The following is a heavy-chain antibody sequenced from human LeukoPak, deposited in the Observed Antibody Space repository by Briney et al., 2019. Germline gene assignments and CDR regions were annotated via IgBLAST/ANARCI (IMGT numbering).Heavy chain of an antibody. CDR1: GFTVSSNY. Sequence: PGGSLRLSCAASGFTVSSNYMNWVRQAPGKGLEWVSVVSSGGSTYYADSVKGRFIISRDNSKNTLYLQMNSLRADDTAVYYCARASTFLGAFDIWGQGTMIAVSS. J-gene: IGHJ3*02. CDR3: ARASTFLGAFDI. V-gene: IGHV3-66*01. D-gene: IGHD3-16*01. CDR2: VSSGGST.